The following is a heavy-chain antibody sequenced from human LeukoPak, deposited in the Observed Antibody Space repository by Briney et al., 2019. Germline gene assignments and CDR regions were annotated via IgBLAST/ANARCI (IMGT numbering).Heavy chain of an antibody. D-gene: IGHD6-19*01. CDR3: ARDHSSSGPGY. Sequence: GGSLRLSCAASGFTFSSYGMHWVRQAPGKGLEWVAVISYDGSNKYYADSVKGRFTISRDNSKNTLYLQMNSLRAEDTAVYYCARDHSSSGPGYWGQGTLVTVSS. CDR1: GFTFSSYG. CDR2: ISYDGSNK. V-gene: IGHV3-30*03. J-gene: IGHJ4*02.